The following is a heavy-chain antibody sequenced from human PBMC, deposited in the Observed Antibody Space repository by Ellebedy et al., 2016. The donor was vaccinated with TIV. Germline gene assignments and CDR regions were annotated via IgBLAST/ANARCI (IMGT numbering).Heavy chain of an antibody. J-gene: IGHJ4*02. D-gene: IGHD6-19*01. Sequence: PGGSLRLSCAASGFSFSDYYMSWIRQVPGTGLEWLSYISSSGSDTNYADSVKGRFTTSRDNSKNSLYLEMNSLKVEDTAVYYCARGQAVAGSHFDYWGQGTLVTVSS. CDR3: ARGQAVAGSHFDY. V-gene: IGHV3-11*06. CDR2: ISSSGSDT. CDR1: GFSFSDYY.